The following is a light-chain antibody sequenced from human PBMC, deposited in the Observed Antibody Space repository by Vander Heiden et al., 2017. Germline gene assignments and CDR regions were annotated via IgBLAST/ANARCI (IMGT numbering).Light chain of an antibody. CDR1: SSAVGSYNL. J-gene: IGLJ2*01. CDR3: CSYAGSSTIVV. V-gene: IGLV2-23*02. CDR2: EVS. Sequence: QSALTQPASVSGSTGPSITISCTGTSSAVGSYNLVSWYQQHPGKAPKLMIYEVSKRPSGVSNRFSGSKSGNTASLTISGLQAEDEADYYCCSYAGSSTIVVFGGGTKLTVL.